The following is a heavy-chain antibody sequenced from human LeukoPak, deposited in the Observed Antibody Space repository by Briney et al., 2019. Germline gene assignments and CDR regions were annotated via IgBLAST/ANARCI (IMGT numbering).Heavy chain of an antibody. CDR3: ARVVTRYSNWFDP. CDR2: IYYSGST. CDR1: GGSISSYY. J-gene: IGHJ5*02. Sequence: PSETLSLTCTVSGGSISSYYWSWIRQPPGKGLEWIGYIYYSGSTNYNPSLKSRVTISVDTSKNQFSLKLSSVTAADTAVYYCARVVTRYSNWFDPWGQGTLVTVSS. V-gene: IGHV4-59*01. D-gene: IGHD4-11*01.